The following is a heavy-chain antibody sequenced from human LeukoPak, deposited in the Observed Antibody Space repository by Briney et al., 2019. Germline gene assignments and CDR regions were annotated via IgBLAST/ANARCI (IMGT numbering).Heavy chain of an antibody. Sequence: SETLSLTCVVYDDSFSAYYWSWIRQPPGKGLEWIGEINHSGSTNYNPSLKSRVTISVDKSKNQFSLKLSSVTAADTAVYYCAREGENWGQGTLVTVSS. CDR2: INHSGST. CDR1: DDSFSAYY. D-gene: IGHD3-10*01. V-gene: IGHV4-34*01. J-gene: IGHJ4*02. CDR3: AREGEN.